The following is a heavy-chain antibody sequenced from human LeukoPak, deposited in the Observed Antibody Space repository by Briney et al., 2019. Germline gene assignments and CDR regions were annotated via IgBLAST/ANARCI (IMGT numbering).Heavy chain of an antibody. CDR3: ARAGLRYFDWSQYYFDY. V-gene: IGHV1-69*13. Sequence: ASVKVSCKASGGTFSSYTISWVRQAPGQGLEWMGGIIPIFGTANYAQKFQGRVTITADESTSTAYMELSSLRSEDTAVYYCARAGLRYFDWSQYYFDYWGQGTLVTVSS. D-gene: IGHD3-9*01. J-gene: IGHJ4*02. CDR2: IIPIFGTA. CDR1: GGTFSSYT.